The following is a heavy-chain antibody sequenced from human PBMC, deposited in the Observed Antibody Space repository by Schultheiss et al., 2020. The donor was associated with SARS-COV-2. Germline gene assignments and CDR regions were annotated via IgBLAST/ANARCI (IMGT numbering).Heavy chain of an antibody. V-gene: IGHV1-69*05. CDR2: IIPIFGTA. CDR3: ARARTILGAFDI. CDR1: GGTFSSYA. D-gene: IGHD3-3*01. J-gene: IGHJ3*02. Sequence: SVKVSCKASGGTFSSYAISWVRQAPGQGLEWMGGIIPIFGTANYAQKLQGRVTMTTDTSTSTAYMELSRLRSDDTAVYYCARARTILGAFDIWGQGTMVTVSS.